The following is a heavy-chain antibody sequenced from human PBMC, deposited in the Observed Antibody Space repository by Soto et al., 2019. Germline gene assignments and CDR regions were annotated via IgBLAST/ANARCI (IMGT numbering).Heavy chain of an antibody. CDR3: ARHAYDFWSGYPPGYMDV. J-gene: IGHJ6*03. CDR1: GYSFTSYW. CDR2: IYPGDSDT. Sequence: GESLKISCKGSGYSFTSYWIGWVRQMPGKGLEWMGIIYPGDSDTRYSPSFQGQVTIPADKSISTAYLQWSSLKASDTAMYYCARHAYDFWSGYPPGYMDVWGKGTTVTVSS. D-gene: IGHD3-3*01. V-gene: IGHV5-51*01.